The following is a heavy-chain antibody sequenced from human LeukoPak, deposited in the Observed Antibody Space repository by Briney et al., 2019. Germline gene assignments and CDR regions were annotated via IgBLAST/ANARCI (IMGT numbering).Heavy chain of an antibody. CDR3: ARVEDYYGSGRTADYFDY. J-gene: IGHJ4*02. V-gene: IGHV4-61*01. Sequence: PSETLSLTCTVSGGSIGSSSYYWSWIRQPPGKGLEWIGYIYYSGSTNYNPSLKSRVTISVDTSKNQFSLKLSSVTAADTAVYYCARVEDYYGSGRTADYFDYWGQGTLVTVSS. CDR2: IYYSGST. CDR1: GGSIGSSSYY. D-gene: IGHD3-10*01.